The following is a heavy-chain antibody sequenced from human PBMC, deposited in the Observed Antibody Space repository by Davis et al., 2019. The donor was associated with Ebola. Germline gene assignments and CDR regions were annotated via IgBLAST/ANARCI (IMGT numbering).Heavy chain of an antibody. J-gene: IGHJ4*02. CDR3: AKAGHCGNYCSSDS. D-gene: IGHD1-26*01. CDR1: GFTFSSSA. CDR2: IGSGGGSI. V-gene: IGHV3-23*01. Sequence: PGGSLRLSCAASGFTFSSSAMSWGRQAPGKGLEWVSSIGSGGGSIYYADSVKGRFTISRANSKNTLYLQMNSLRAEDTAVYYCAKAGHCGNYCSSDSWGQGTLVTVSS.